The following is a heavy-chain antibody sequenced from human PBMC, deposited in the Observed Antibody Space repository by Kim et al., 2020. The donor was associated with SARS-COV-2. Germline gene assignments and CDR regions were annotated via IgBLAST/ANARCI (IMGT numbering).Heavy chain of an antibody. Sequence: GGSLRLSCAASGFTVSSNYMSWVRQAPGKGLEWVSVIYSGGSTYYADSVKGRFTISRHNSKNTLYLQMNSLRAEDTAVYYCARGSPFPYSYGTFFDYWGQGTLVTVSS. CDR1: GFTVSSNY. V-gene: IGHV3-53*04. D-gene: IGHD5-18*01. CDR3: ARGSPFPYSYGTFFDY. J-gene: IGHJ4*02. CDR2: IYSGGST.